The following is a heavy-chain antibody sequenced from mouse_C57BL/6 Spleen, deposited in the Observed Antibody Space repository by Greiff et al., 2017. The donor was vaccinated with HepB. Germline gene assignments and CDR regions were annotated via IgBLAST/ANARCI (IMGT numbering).Heavy chain of an antibody. D-gene: IGHD2-4*01. CDR2: IHPNSGST. J-gene: IGHJ2*01. Sequence: VQLQQSGAELVKPGASVKLSCKASGYTFTSYWMHWVKQRPGQGLEWIGMIHPNSGSTNYNEKFKSKATLTVDKSSSTAYMQLSSLTSEDSAVYYCARSRYDYGGDYWGQGTTLTVSS. V-gene: IGHV1-64*01. CDR1: GYTFTSYW. CDR3: ARSRYDYGGDY.